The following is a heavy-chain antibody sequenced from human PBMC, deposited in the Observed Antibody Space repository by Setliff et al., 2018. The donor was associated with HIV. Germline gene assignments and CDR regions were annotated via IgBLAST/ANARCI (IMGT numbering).Heavy chain of an antibody. CDR1: GGSISSNW. Sequence: SETLSLTCAVSGGSISSNWWSWVRQSPGKGLEWIGEIYHSGSTFYSPSLRSRVTISVDTSQDQLSLKLWSVTAADTAVYYCATCRHRPSNWFDPWGQGTVVTVSS. J-gene: IGHJ5*02. V-gene: IGHV4-4*02. CDR3: ATCRHRPSNWFDP. CDR2: IYHSGST.